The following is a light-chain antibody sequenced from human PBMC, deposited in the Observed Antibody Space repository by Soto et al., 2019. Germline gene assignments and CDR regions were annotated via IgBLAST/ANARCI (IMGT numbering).Light chain of an antibody. Sequence: QSVLTQPPSASATPGQRVTISCSGSSSNLGSNYVYWYQQLPGTAPKLLIYRNNQRPSGVPDRFSGSKSGTSASLAISGLRSEDEADYYCAAWDDSLSGHVVFGGGTKVTVL. J-gene: IGLJ2*01. CDR1: SSNLGSNY. V-gene: IGLV1-47*01. CDR3: AAWDDSLSGHVV. CDR2: RNN.